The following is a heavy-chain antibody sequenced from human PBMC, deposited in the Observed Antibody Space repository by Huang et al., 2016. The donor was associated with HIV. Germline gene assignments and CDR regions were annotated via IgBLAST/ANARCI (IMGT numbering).Heavy chain of an antibody. Sequence: VQLIESGGGVVQPGKSLRLSCATSGFILSNSGMHWVGQAPGKGLKWVAFIRNDGMKKNYADSVRGRFTVGRDNGNNTLFLQRRSLGVDDTAVYYCARGDYYDSSGYHPGYFDYWGQGILVTVSS. V-gene: IGHV3-33*04. D-gene: IGHD3-22*01. CDR1: GFILSNSG. J-gene: IGHJ4*02. CDR3: ARGDYYDSSGYHPGYFDY. CDR2: IRNDGMKK.